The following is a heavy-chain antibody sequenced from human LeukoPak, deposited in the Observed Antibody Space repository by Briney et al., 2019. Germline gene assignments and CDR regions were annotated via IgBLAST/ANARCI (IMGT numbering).Heavy chain of an antibody. V-gene: IGHV4-4*07. J-gene: IGHJ4*02. CDR1: SGSISSYY. CDR3: ARGGSSGYYYG. Sequence: SETLSLTCTVSSGSISSYYWSWIRQPAGKGLEWIGRLYTSGSTNYNPSLKSRVTMSVDTSKNQFSLKLTSMTAADTAVYYCARGGSSGYYYGWGQGTLVTVSS. D-gene: IGHD3-22*01. CDR2: LYTSGST.